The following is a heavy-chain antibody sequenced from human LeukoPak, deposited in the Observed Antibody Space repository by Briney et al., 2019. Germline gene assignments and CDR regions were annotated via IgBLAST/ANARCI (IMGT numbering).Heavy chain of an antibody. CDR3: ARECIAVAGGGPHYYYYYMDV. Sequence: ASVKVSFKASGYTFTGYYMHWVRQAPGQGLEWMGWINPNSGGTNYAQKFQGRVTMTRDTSISTAYMELSRLRSDDTAVYYCARECIAVAGGGPHYYYYYMDVWGKGTTVTVSS. CDR1: GYTFTGYY. CDR2: INPNSGGT. J-gene: IGHJ6*03. D-gene: IGHD6-19*01. V-gene: IGHV1-2*02.